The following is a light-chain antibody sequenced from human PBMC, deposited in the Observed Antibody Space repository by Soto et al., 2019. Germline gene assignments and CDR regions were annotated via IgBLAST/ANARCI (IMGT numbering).Light chain of an antibody. CDR2: DVN. CDR3: CSYAGSYNPYV. CDR1: SSDVGGYNY. V-gene: IGLV2-11*01. Sequence: QSVLRQPRSVCWSPGQAVTISCTGTSSDVGGYNYVSWYRQHPGKAPKLLIYDVNKRPSGVPDRFSGSKSGNTASLTISGLHAEDEADYYCCSYAGSYNPYVFGTGTKVTVL. J-gene: IGLJ1*01.